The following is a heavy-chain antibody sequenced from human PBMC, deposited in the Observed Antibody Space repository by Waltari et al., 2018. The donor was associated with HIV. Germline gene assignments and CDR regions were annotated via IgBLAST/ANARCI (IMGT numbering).Heavy chain of an antibody. Sequence: EVQLVQSGGGLVQLGGSRGLSCAASGFSVGRYWMHWVRQIPGQGLVWVSRINPDGNTINYADSVRGRFTISRDYAKNTLYLQMNSLRDEDTAMYYCVKDMFGEYDYWGQGTLVTVSS. D-gene: IGHD3-10*02. CDR3: VKDMFGEYDY. V-gene: IGHV3-74*01. J-gene: IGHJ4*02. CDR1: GFSVGRYW. CDR2: INPDGNTI.